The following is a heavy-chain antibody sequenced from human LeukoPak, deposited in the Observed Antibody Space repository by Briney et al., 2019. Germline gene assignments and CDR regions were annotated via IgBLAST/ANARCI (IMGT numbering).Heavy chain of an antibody. V-gene: IGHV4-59*01. D-gene: IGHD3-10*01. Sequence: SETLSLTCTVSGGSISSYYWSWIRQPPGKGLEWIGYIYYSGSTNYNPSLKSRVTISVDTSKNQFSLKLSSVTAADTAVYYCASYMVRGASFYGMDVWGQGTTVTVSS. CDR3: ASYMVRGASFYGMDV. J-gene: IGHJ6*02. CDR2: IYYSGST. CDR1: GGSISSYY.